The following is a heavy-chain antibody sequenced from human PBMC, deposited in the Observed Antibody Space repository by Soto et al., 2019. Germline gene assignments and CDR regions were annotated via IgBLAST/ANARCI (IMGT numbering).Heavy chain of an antibody. CDR3: ARDVLSSADI. J-gene: IGHJ3*02. CDR1: GYTFTGYA. Sequence: QVPLVQSGAEVKKPGASVKISCKGSGYTFTGYAIHWVRQAPGQGLEWMGWINPHNGDTRYSEMFQGTVTITRDTSANTAYMELSGLRSADTAVYYCARDVLSSADIWGQGTTVTVSS. D-gene: IGHD3-16*01. CDR2: INPHNGDT. V-gene: IGHV1-3*01.